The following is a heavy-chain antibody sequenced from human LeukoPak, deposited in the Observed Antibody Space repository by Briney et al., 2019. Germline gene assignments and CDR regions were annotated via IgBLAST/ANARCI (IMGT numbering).Heavy chain of an antibody. CDR3: ARTTVTRNDDY. V-gene: IGHV3-48*01. CDR2: ISSSSSTI. Sequence: GGSLRLSCAASGFTFSSYSMNWVRQAPGKGLEWVSYISSSSSTIYYAGSVKGRFTISRDNAKNSLYLQMNSLRAEDTAVYYCARTTVTRNDDYWGQGTLVTVSS. J-gene: IGHJ4*02. D-gene: IGHD4-17*01. CDR1: GFTFSSYS.